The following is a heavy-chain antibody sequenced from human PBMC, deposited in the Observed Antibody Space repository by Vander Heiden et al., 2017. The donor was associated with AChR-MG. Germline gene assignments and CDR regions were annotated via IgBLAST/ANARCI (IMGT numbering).Heavy chain of an antibody. V-gene: IGHV3-53*01. D-gene: IGHD1-26*01. CDR1: GFTVSSNY. Sequence: EVQLVESGGGLIQPGGSLRLSCAASGFTVSSNYMSWVRQAPGKGLEWVSVIYSGGSTYYADSVKGRFTISRDNSKNTLYLQMNSLRAEDTAVYYCARGPYSGSNDAFDIWGQGTMVTVSS. CDR2: IYSGGST. CDR3: ARGPYSGSNDAFDI. J-gene: IGHJ3*02.